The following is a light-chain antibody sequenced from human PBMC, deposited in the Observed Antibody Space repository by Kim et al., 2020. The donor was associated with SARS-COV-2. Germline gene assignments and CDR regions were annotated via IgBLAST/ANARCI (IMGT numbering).Light chain of an antibody. V-gene: IGLV2-14*03. CDR3: SSYTSSITLV. J-gene: IGLJ2*01. CDR2: DVS. Sequence: GQTITISCTGTSSDVGGYNYVSWFQRHPGKAPKLMIYDVSNRPSGVSNRCSGSKSGNTASLTISGLQPEDEADYFCSSYTSSITLVFGGGTQLTVL. CDR1: SSDVGGYNY.